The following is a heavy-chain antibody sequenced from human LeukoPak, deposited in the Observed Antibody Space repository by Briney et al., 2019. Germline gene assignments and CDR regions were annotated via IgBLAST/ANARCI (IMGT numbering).Heavy chain of an antibody. CDR3: ARLVGATTGQDY. D-gene: IGHD1-26*01. CDR2: INPNSGDT. CDR1: GYTFTGYY. Sequence: ASVKVSCKASGYTFTGYYMHWVRQAPGQGLEWMGRINPNSGDTNYAQKFQGRVTMTRDTSISTAYMELSRLRSDDTAVYYCARLVGATTGQDYWGQGTLVTVSS. J-gene: IGHJ4*02. V-gene: IGHV1-2*06.